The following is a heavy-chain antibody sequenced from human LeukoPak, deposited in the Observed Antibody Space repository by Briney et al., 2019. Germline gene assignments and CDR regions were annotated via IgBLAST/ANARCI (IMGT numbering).Heavy chain of an antibody. D-gene: IGHD2-21*01. CDR2: IYTSGST. Sequence: SETLSFTCTVSGGSISSGAYYWSWIRQPAGKGLEWIGRIYTSGSTNYNPSLKSRVTISVDTSKNQFSLKLSSVTAADTAVYYCARDRGGKVIDYWGQGTLVTVSS. J-gene: IGHJ4*02. CDR1: GGSISSGAYY. V-gene: IGHV4-61*02. CDR3: ARDRGGKVIDY.